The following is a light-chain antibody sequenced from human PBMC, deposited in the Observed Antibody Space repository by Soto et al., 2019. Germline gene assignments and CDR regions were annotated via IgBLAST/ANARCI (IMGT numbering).Light chain of an antibody. CDR1: QGISSH. Sequence: DIQLTQSPSFLSASVGGRVTITCRASQGISSHLAWYQQKPGKAPNLLIYGASTLQSGVPSRFSGSGSGTQFTLTISSLQPEDFATYYCQQLNSYPLTFGPGTTVDIK. V-gene: IGKV1-9*01. CDR3: QQLNSYPLT. J-gene: IGKJ3*01. CDR2: GAS.